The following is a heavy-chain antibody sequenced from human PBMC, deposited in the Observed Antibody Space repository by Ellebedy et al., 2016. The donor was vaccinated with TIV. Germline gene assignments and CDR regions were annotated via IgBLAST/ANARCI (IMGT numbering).Heavy chain of an antibody. V-gene: IGHV3-30*03. J-gene: IGHJ4*02. CDR1: GFTFSNYG. D-gene: IGHD2-15*01. Sequence: GESLKISCAASGFTFSNYGMHWVRQAPGKGLEWVAVVSYDGSNKYYADSVKGRFTISRDNSKNTLYLQMNSLIAEDMAVYYCARRGYCSGGSCASVPFDYWGQGTLVTVSS. CDR3: ARRGYCSGGSCASVPFDY. CDR2: VSYDGSNK.